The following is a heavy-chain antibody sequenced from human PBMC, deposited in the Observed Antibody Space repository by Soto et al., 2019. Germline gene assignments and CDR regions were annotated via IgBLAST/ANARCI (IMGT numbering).Heavy chain of an antibody. D-gene: IGHD2-2*01. CDR3: AKDPNKYCISIRCTIGGFDY. J-gene: IGHJ4*02. CDR2: ISGSADKT. V-gene: IGHV3-23*01. CDR1: GFTFSGYA. Sequence: GGSLRLSCAASGFTFSGYAMSWVRQTPEKGLEWLSTISGSADKTYYADSVRGRFTISRDNSKNTLYLQMNSLRADDTAVYYCAKDPNKYCISIRCTIGGFDYWGQGTPVTVS.